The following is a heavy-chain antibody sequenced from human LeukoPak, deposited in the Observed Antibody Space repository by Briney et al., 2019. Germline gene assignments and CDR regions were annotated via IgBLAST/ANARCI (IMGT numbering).Heavy chain of an antibody. D-gene: IGHD2-2*02. Sequence: SETLSLTCTVSGGSISSGDYYWSWIRQPPGKGLEGIGYIYYSGSTYYNPSLKCRVTISVDTPKNQFSLKLSSVTAADTAVYYCARGPVVPAAIRENGFDPWGQGTLVTVSS. V-gene: IGHV4-30-4*01. J-gene: IGHJ5*02. CDR2: IYYSGST. CDR1: GGSISSGDYY. CDR3: ARGPVVPAAIRENGFDP.